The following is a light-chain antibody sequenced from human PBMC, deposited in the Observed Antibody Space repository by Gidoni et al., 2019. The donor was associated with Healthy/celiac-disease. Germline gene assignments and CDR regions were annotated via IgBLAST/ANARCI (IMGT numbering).Light chain of an antibody. CDR2: GAS. Sequence: IVLTQPPGPLSLSPGERATLPCRASQSVSSSYLAWYQQKPGKAPRLLIYGASSRATGIPHRFSGSGSGTDFTLTISRLEPEDFAVYYCQQYGSSLLTFGGGTKVEIK. CDR3: QQYGSSLLT. CDR1: QSVSSSY. J-gene: IGKJ4*01. V-gene: IGKV3-20*01.